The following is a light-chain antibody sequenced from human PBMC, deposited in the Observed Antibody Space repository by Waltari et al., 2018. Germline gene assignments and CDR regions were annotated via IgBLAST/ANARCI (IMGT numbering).Light chain of an antibody. CDR3: AAWDDSLKVV. V-gene: IGLV1-44*01. CDR1: SSDVGTNP. CDR2: SSK. Sequence: QSLSPQPPSASVTPRQRAPVSYSASSSDVGTNPLSWHQQLPGTAPQLLIDSSKQPPSGVPHRFSGSKAGTASSLVISVLQSEDDADYYCAAWDDSLKVVFGGGTKLTVL. J-gene: IGLJ2*01.